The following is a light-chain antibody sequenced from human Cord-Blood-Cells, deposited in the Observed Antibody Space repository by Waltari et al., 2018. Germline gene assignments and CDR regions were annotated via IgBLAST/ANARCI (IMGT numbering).Light chain of an antibody. CDR3: QSYDSSLSWV. Sequence: QSVLTQPPSVSGAPGQRVTISCPGSSPNIGTGSDVHWYQQLPGTAPKLLIYGNSNRPSGVPDRFSGSKSGTSASLAITGLQAEDEADYYCQSYDSSLSWVFGGGTKLTVL. V-gene: IGLV1-40*01. CDR2: GNS. CDR1: SPNIGTGSD. J-gene: IGLJ3*02.